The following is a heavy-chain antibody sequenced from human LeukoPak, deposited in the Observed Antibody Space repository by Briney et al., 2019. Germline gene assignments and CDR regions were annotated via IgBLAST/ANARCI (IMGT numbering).Heavy chain of an antibody. CDR1: GGSFSGYY. D-gene: IGHD6-13*01. J-gene: IGHJ4*02. CDR2: INHSGST. V-gene: IGHV4-34*01. Sequence: SETLSLTCAVYGGSFSGYYWSWIRQPPGKGLEWIGEINHSGSTNYNPSLKSRVTISVDTSKNQFSLKLSPVTAADTAVYYCARWPAAAGTDYWGQETLVTVSS. CDR3: ARWPAAAGTDY.